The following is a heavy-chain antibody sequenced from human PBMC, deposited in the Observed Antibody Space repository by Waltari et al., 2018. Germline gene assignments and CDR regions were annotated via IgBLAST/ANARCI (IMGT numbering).Heavy chain of an antibody. D-gene: IGHD4-4*01. J-gene: IGHJ4*02. V-gene: IGHV1-2*02. Sequence: QVQLVQSGAEVKEPGASVKVSCKPSGYTFTDYYIHWVRQAPGQGLEWMGGINPNSGGTNYAQKFQRRVTMTSDTSISTAYMELSRLRSDDTAVYYCARDDYSIYGDWGQGSLVTVSS. CDR1: GYTFTDYY. CDR3: ARDDYSIYGD. CDR2: INPNSGGT.